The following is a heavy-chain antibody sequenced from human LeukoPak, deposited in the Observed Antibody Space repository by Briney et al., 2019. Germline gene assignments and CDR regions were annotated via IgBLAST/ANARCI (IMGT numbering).Heavy chain of an antibody. CDR2: INSIGNIT. CDR3: ARSPNCGGDCS. V-gene: IGHV3-74*01. Sequence: PGGSLRLSCAASGFTFSNYWMHWVRQAPGKGPAWVSRINSIGNITSYADSVKGRFTISRDNAKNTLYLQMNSLRAEDTALYYCARSPNCGGDCSWGQGTLVTVSS. CDR1: GFTFSNYW. J-gene: IGHJ5*02. D-gene: IGHD2-21*02.